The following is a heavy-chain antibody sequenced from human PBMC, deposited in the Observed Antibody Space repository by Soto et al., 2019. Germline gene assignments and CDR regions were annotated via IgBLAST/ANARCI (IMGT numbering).Heavy chain of an antibody. CDR3: ARDQRRQLWVTGNYYYDGMDV. J-gene: IGHJ6*02. CDR1: GGTFSSYA. D-gene: IGHD5-18*01. V-gene: IGHV1-69*01. Sequence: QVQLVQSGAEVKKPGSSVKVSCKASGGTFSSYAISWVRQAPGQGLEWMGGIIPIFGTANYAQKFQGRVTITADESTSTAYMELSSLRAEDTAVYYCARDQRRQLWVTGNYYYDGMDVWGQGTTVTVSS. CDR2: IIPIFGTA.